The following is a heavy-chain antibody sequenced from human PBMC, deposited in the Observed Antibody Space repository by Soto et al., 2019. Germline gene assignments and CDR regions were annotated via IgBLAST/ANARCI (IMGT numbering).Heavy chain of an antibody. Sequence: GSLRLSCAASGFAFSSYWMHWVRQTPGKGPVWVSRIYNDGSRTAYADSVKGRFTISRDNAKNTMYLQMSSLTVEDTAVYYCARDLSGDTTPYFDLWGQGTLVTVSS. J-gene: IGHJ4*02. V-gene: IGHV3-74*01. CDR2: IYNDGSRT. CDR1: GFAFSSYW. D-gene: IGHD1-1*01. CDR3: ARDLSGDTTPYFDL.